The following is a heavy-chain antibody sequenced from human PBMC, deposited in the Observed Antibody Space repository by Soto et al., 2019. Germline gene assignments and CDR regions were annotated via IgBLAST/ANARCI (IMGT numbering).Heavy chain of an antibody. CDR1: GFTFSSYG. J-gene: IGHJ6*02. D-gene: IGHD5-12*01. V-gene: IGHV3-30*18. CDR2: ISYDGSNK. Sequence: GGSLRLSCAASGFTFSSYGMHWVRQAPGKGLEWVAVISYDGSNKYYADSVKGRFTISRDNSKNTLYLQMTSLRAEDTAVYYCAKGLRFLSSGYYYGMDVWGQGTTVTVSS. CDR3: AKGLRFLSSGYYYGMDV.